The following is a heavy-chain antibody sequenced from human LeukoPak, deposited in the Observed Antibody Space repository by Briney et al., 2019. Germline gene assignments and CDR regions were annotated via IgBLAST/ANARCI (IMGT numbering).Heavy chain of an antibody. CDR3: ARDPESIAAADTQFDY. V-gene: IGHV1-18*01. J-gene: IGHJ4*02. CDR2: ISANNGNT. D-gene: IGHD6-13*01. Sequence: AASVKVSCKASGYTFTTYGVSWVRQAPGQGLEWMGWISANNGNTYYAQKLQGGVTMTTDTSTSTAYMELRSLRSDDTAVYYCARDPESIAAADTQFDYWGQGTLVTVSS. CDR1: GYTFTTYG.